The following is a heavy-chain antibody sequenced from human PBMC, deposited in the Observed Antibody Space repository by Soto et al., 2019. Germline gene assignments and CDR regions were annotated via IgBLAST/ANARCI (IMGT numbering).Heavy chain of an antibody. D-gene: IGHD6-6*01. V-gene: IGHV3-74*01. CDR3: ARVWHSSSARPGYYYYYGMDV. Sequence: GGPLSPSCPACGFPFNSSWMHWVRQAPGKGRVWVSRINSDGSSTSYADSVKGRFTISRDNAKNTLYLQMNSLRAEDTAVYYCARVWHSSSARPGYYYYYGMDVWGQGTTVTVSS. CDR2: INSDGSST. CDR1: GFPFNSSW. J-gene: IGHJ6*02.